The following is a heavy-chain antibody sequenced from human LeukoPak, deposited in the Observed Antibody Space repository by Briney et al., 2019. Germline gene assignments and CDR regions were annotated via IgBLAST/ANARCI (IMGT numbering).Heavy chain of an antibody. Sequence: GGSLRLSCAASGFTFSSYAMSWVRQAPGEGLEWVSAISGSGGSTYYADSVKGRFTISRDNSKNTLYLQMNSLRAEDTAVYYCAKDRNSSWYPAYYFDYWGQGTLVTVSS. D-gene: IGHD6-13*01. CDR2: ISGSGGST. J-gene: IGHJ4*02. V-gene: IGHV3-23*01. CDR3: AKDRNSSWYPAYYFDY. CDR1: GFTFSSYA.